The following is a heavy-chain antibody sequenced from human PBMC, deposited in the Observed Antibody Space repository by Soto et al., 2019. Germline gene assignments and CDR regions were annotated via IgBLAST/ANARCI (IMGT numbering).Heavy chain of an antibody. CDR3: ARAYYDRSGYRLDP. J-gene: IGHJ5*02. CDR1: GASISNYY. V-gene: IGHV4-59*01. D-gene: IGHD3-22*01. CDR2: ISYSGST. Sequence: PSETLSLTYTVSGASISNYYWSWFGQPPGKGLEWIGYISYSGSTNYNPSLKSRVTISDDTSKNQFSLKLNSVTAADTAVYYCARAYYDRSGYRLDPWGQGTLVTVS.